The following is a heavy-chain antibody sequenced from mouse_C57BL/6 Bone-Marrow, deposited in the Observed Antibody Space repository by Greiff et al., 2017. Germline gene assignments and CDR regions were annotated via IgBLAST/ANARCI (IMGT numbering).Heavy chain of an antibody. Sequence: QVQLQQPGAELVKPGASVKMSCKASGYTFTSYWITWVKQRPGQGLEWIGDIYPGSGSTNYNEKFKSKATLTVDTSSSTAYMQLSSLTSEDPAVYYCARGDYGSSVFDYWGQGTTLTVSS. CDR1: GYTFTSYW. V-gene: IGHV1-55*01. D-gene: IGHD1-1*01. CDR2: IYPGSGST. J-gene: IGHJ2*01. CDR3: ARGDYGSSVFDY.